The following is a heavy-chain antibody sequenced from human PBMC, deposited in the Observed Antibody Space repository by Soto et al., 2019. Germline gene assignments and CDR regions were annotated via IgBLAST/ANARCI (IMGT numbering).Heavy chain of an antibody. Sequence: ASVKVSCKASGYTFTSYDINWVRQATGQGLEWMGWMNPNSGNTGYAQKFQGRVTMTRNTSISTAYMELSSLRSEDTAVYYCARGWGAAAGTSPDYYYYYGMDVWGQGTTVTVSS. V-gene: IGHV1-8*01. CDR2: MNPNSGNT. CDR3: ARGWGAAAGTSPDYYYYYGMDV. J-gene: IGHJ6*02. D-gene: IGHD6-13*01. CDR1: GYTFTSYD.